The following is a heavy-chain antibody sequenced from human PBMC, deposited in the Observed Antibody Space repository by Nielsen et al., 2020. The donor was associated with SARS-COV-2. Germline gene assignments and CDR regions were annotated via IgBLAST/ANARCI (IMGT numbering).Heavy chain of an antibody. CDR2: INPYSGGT. D-gene: IGHD3/OR15-3a*01. J-gene: IGHJ6*02. CDR1: GYTFTSYD. CDR3: ARARATIFGLVMSYGMDV. V-gene: IGHV1-2*06. Sequence: ASVKVSCNASGYTFTSYDINWVRQATGQGLEWMGRINPYSGGTNYAQKFQGTVTMTRDASISTVYMELTSDDTAVYYCARARATIFGLVMSYGMDVWGQGTTVAVSS.